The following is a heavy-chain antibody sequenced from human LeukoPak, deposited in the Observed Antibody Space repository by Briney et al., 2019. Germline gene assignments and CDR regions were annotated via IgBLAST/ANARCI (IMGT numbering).Heavy chain of an antibody. CDR1: GGSISSYY. J-gene: IGHJ6*03. D-gene: IGHD3-3*01. CDR3: ARVNDFWGESYYYYYMDV. Sequence: PSETLSLTCTVSGGSISSYYWSWIRQPPGKGLEWIGYIYYSGRTNYNPSLKSRVTISVDTSKNQVSRKLSSVTAADTAVYYCARVNDFWGESYYYYYMDVWGKGTTVTVSS. V-gene: IGHV4-59*01. CDR2: IYYSGRT.